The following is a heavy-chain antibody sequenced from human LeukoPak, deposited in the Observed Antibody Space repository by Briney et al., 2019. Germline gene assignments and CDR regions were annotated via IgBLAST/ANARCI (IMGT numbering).Heavy chain of an antibody. J-gene: IGHJ5*02. CDR1: GGSFNGYY. V-gene: IGHV4-34*01. CDR2: INHRGST. D-gene: IGHD6-13*01. CDR3: ARPGTYSSTNKGNWFDP. Sequence: PSETLSLTCAVYGGSFNGYYWGWIRQPPGKGLEWIGEINHRGSTNYNPSLKSRVTISVDTSKNQFSLKLSSVTAADTAVYYCARPGTYSSTNKGNWFDPWGQGTLVTVSS.